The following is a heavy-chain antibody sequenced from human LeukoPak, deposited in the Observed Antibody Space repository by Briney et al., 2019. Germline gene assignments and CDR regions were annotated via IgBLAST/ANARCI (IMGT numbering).Heavy chain of an antibody. D-gene: IGHD1-1*01. V-gene: IGHV3-7*03. CDR3: ARDYWRSIDH. CDR2: IKQDGSEK. CDR1: GFTFSNYW. Sequence: GGSLRLSCAASGFTFSNYWMSWVRQAPGKGLEWVANIKQDGSEKDYVDSVKGRSTISRDNAKNSLYLQVNSLRAEDTAVYYCARDYWRSIDHWGQGTLVTVSS. J-gene: IGHJ4*02.